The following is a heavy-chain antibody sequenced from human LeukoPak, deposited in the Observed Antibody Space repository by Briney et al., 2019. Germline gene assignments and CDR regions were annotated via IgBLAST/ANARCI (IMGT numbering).Heavy chain of an antibody. CDR2: LNPNSGDT. V-gene: IGHV1-2*06. CDR3: ARQXMWGAFDF. D-gene: IGHD1-26*01. J-gene: IGHJ3*01. Sequence: ASVKVSCKASGYTFTGYYMHWVRQAPGQGLEWMGRLNPNSGDTSYAQKFQGRVTMTRDTSISTAYMELSRLRSDDTAIYYCARQXMWGAFDFWGQGTMVTVSS. CDR1: GYTFTGYY.